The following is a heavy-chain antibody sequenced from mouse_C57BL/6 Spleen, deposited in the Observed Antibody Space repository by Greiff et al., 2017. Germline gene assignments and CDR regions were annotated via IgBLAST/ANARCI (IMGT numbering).Heavy chain of an antibody. Sequence: QVQLKQPGAELVRPGTSVKLSCKASGYTFTSYWMHWVKQRPGQGLEWIGVIDPSDSYTNYNQKFKGKATLTVDTSSSTAYMQLSSLTSEDSAVYYCARGGQLRLQDYWGQGTTLTVSS. J-gene: IGHJ2*01. CDR3: ARGGQLRLQDY. CDR1: GYTFTSYW. CDR2: IDPSDSYT. V-gene: IGHV1-59*01. D-gene: IGHD3-2*02.